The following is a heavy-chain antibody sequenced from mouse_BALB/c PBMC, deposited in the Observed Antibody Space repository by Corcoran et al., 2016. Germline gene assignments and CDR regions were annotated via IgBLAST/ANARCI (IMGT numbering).Heavy chain of an antibody. CDR2: INPYNGGP. V-gene: IGHV1-18*01. CDR1: GYSFTDYN. D-gene: IGHD1-1*01. CDR3: ARGYGSSYACFAY. J-gene: IGHJ3*01. Sequence: EVHLQLTGPELVKPEATMKISCTASGYSFTDYNMSWVKPSHGKNLGWIGLINPYNGGPSYNQKFKGKDTLTVDKSSSTAYMELLSLTSEDSAVYYCARGYGSSYACFAYWCQGTLVTVSA.